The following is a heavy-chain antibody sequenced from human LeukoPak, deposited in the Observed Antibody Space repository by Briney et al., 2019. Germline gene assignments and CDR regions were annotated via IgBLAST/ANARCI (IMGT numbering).Heavy chain of an antibody. CDR3: AHSGGQGAFDI. CDR2: LSPNSGSI. V-gene: IGHV3-9*03. J-gene: IGHJ3*02. CDR1: GFTLDDNA. Sequence: PRRCLTLSCPASGFTLDDNAMHWVRQTPGKGLEWVSGLSPNSGSIGYADPVKGRFTISRDNAKNSLYLQINSLRPDDMALYYCAHSGGQGAFDIWGQRTM. D-gene: IGHD6-19*01.